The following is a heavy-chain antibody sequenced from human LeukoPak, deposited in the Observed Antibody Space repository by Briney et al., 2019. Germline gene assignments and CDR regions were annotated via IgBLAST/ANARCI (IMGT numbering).Heavy chain of an antibody. D-gene: IGHD4-17*01. J-gene: IGHJ5*02. V-gene: IGHV3-21*01. CDR2: ISSSSSYI. CDR3: ARSGLVTTLIINWFDP. CDR1: GFTFSSYS. Sequence: PGGSLRLSCAASGFTFSSYSMNWVRQAPGKGLEWVSSISSSSSYIYYADSVKGRFTISRDNAKNSLYLQMNSLRAEDTAVYYCARSGLVTTLIINWFDPWGQGTLVTVSS.